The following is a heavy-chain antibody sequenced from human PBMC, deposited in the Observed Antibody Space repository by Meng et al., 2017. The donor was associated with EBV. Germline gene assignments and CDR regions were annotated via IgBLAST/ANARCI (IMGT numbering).Heavy chain of an antibody. J-gene: IGHJ4*02. Sequence: QVQLQEAGPGLVMPSGTLSLTCAVSGGSISSSNWWSWARQPPGKGLEWIGEIYHSGSTDYNPSLKSRVTISVDKSKNQFSLKLSSVTAADTAVYYCARRSLDYYDSSGFDYWGQGTLVTVSS. D-gene: IGHD3-22*01. V-gene: IGHV4-4*02. CDR1: GGSISSSNW. CDR2: IYHSGST. CDR3: ARRSLDYYDSSGFDY.